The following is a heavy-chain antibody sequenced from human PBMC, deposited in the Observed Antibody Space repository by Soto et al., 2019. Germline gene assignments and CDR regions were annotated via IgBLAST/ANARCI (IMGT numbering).Heavy chain of an antibody. CDR2: IIPILGIA. Sequence: ASVKVSCKASGGTFSSYTISWVRQAPGQGLEWMGRIIPILGIANYAQKFQGRVTITADKSTSTAYMELSSLRSEDTAAYYCASLDTAMGPHDAFDIWGQGTMVTVSS. V-gene: IGHV1-69*02. CDR3: ASLDTAMGPHDAFDI. J-gene: IGHJ3*02. D-gene: IGHD5-18*01. CDR1: GGTFSSYT.